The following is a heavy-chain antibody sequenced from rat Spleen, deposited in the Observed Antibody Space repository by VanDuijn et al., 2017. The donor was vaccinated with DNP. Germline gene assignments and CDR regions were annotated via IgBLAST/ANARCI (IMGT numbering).Heavy chain of an antibody. D-gene: IGHD1-4*01. CDR2: MWYDGDT. J-gene: IGHJ4*01. CDR1: GFSLPSYR. CDR3: AGSTLRSYYAMDA. V-gene: IGHV2-34*01. Sequence: QVQLKESGPGLVQPSETLSLTCTVSGFSLPSYRVRWARQPSGKGHEWMGRMWYDGDTAYNSALKSRLRISRDTSNNQVCLKMNSLQTEAIATYYFAGSTLRSYYAMDAWGQGTSVTVSS.